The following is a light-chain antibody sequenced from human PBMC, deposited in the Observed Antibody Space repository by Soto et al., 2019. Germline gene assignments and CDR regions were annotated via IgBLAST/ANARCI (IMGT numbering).Light chain of an antibody. V-gene: IGKV3-20*01. CDR2: GTS. Sequence: EIVLTQSPGTLSLSPGERATLSCRASQSVGSSYLAWYQQKPGQAPRLLFYGTSSRATGIPDRFSGSGSGADFTLTISRLEPEDFALYYCQQYATSPLTFGGGTKVEIK. CDR1: QSVGSSY. J-gene: IGKJ4*01. CDR3: QQYATSPLT.